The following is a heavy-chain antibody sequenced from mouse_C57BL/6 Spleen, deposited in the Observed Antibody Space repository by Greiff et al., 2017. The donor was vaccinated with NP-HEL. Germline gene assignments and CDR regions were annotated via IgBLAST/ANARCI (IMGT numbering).Heavy chain of an antibody. CDR3: AREGYDYDYYAMDY. CDR1: GYSITSCYY. CDR2: ISYDGSN. Sequence: EVKLMESGPGLVKPSQSLSLSCSVSGYSITSCYYWNWTRQFPGNILEWMGYISYDGSNNYNPSLKNRITITRDTSKNQLFLKLNSVTTEDTATYYCAREGYDYDYYAMDYWGQGTSVTGSS. V-gene: IGHV3-6*01. J-gene: IGHJ4*01. D-gene: IGHD2-4*01.